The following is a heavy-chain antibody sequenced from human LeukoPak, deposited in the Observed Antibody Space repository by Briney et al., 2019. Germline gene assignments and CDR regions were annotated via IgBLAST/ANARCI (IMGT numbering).Heavy chain of an antibody. D-gene: IGHD2-15*01. V-gene: IGHV4-59*01. CDR1: GGSISCYS. J-gene: IGHJ4*02. CDR3: ATHPPKVCTGGSCTDY. Sequence: MSSETLSLTCTVSGGSISCYSWSWIRQPPGKGLEWIGYIYYSGSTNYNPSLKSRVTISVDMSKNQFSLKLSSVTAADTAVYYCATHPPKVCTGGSCTDYWGQGTLVTVSS. CDR2: IYYSGST.